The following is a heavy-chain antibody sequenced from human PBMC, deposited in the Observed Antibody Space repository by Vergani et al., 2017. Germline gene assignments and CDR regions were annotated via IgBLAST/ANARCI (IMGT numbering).Heavy chain of an antibody. CDR2: INHSGST. D-gene: IGHD2-2*01. J-gene: IGHJ6*03. CDR1: GGSFSGYY. CDR3: ARGGKVPAAKAYYYYMDV. Sequence: QVQLQQWGAGLLKPSETLSLTCAVYGGSFSGYYWSWIRQPPGKGLEWIGEINHSGSTNYNPSLKSRVTISVDTSKNQFSLRVRAVTAADTAVYYCARGGKVPAAKAYYYYMDVWGKGTTVTVSS. V-gene: IGHV4-34*01.